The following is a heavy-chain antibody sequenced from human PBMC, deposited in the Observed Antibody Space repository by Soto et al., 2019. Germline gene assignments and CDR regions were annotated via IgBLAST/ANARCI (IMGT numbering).Heavy chain of an antibody. CDR2: ITPYNGNT. CDR1: GYTFISYD. CDR3: ARGLQTRFSWGSTTPQYSYYGMEV. V-gene: IGHV1-18*01. D-gene: IGHD3-16*01. Sequence: AAVKVSCKASGYTFISYDLGWVRQAPGHGLEWLGRITPYNGNTNYAQKFQGRVTMTSDTSTNTAYLDLRSLRSDDTAVYYCARGLQTRFSWGSTTPQYSYYGMEVWGQGTTVTVSS. J-gene: IGHJ6*02.